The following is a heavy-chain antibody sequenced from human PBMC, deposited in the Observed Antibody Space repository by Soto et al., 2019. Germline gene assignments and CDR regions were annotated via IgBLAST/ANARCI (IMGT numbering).Heavy chain of an antibody. J-gene: IGHJ6*02. Sequence: PGGSLRLSCAASGFTFSSYGMHWVRQAPGKGLEWVAVIWYDGSNKYYADSVKGRFTISRDNSKNTLYLQMNSLRAEDTAVYYCARDQLWDLSTRPVRLYGMDVWGQGTTVTVSS. CDR1: GFTFSSYG. D-gene: IGHD1-26*01. CDR2: IWYDGSNK. V-gene: IGHV3-33*01. CDR3: ARDQLWDLSTRPVRLYGMDV.